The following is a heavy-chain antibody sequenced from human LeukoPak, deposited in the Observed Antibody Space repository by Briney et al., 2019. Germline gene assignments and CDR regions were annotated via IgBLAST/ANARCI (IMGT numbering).Heavy chain of an antibody. V-gene: IGHV4-59*01. D-gene: IGHD6-13*01. CDR2: IYYSGTT. Sequence: PSETLSLTCTVSGGSISSNYWSWIRQPPGKGLEWIGYIYYSGTTNYNPSLKSRVTISVDTSKNQFSLKLSSVTAADTAVYYCARGVYIAAAQYGYWGQGTLVTVSS. J-gene: IGHJ4*02. CDR3: ARGVYIAAAQYGY. CDR1: GGSISSNY.